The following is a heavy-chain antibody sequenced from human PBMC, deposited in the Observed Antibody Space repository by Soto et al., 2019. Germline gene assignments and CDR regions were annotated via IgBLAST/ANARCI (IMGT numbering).Heavy chain of an antibody. Sequence: SETLSFTCAVYGGSFSGYYWTWIRQPPGTGLEWIGEINHSGSTNYNPSLKSRVTISVDTSKNQFSLKLTSVTAADTAVYYCARDKIPGLFDYWGQGTLVTVSS. J-gene: IGHJ4*02. V-gene: IGHV4-34*01. D-gene: IGHD2-21*01. CDR1: GGSFSGYY. CDR3: ARDKIPGLFDY. CDR2: INHSGST.